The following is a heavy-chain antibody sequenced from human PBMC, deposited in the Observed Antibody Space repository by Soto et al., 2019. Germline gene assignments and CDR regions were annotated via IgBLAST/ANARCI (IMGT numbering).Heavy chain of an antibody. CDR3: ARGYCSGGSCYPNYYYYYYMDV. D-gene: IGHD2-15*01. CDR2: INPSGGST. CDR1: GYTFTSYY. Sequence: ASVKVSCKASGYTFTSYYMHWVRQAPGQGLEWMGIINPSGGSTSYAQKFQGRVTMTRDTSTSTVYMELSSLRSEDTAVYYCARGYCSGGSCYPNYYYYYYMDVWGKGTTVTVSS. V-gene: IGHV1-46*03. J-gene: IGHJ6*03.